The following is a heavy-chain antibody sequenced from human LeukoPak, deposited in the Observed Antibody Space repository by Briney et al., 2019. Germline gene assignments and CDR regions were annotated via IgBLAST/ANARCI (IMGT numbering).Heavy chain of an antibody. V-gene: IGHV4-31*03. Sequence: SETLSLTCTVSGGSISSGGYYWSWIRQHPGKGLEWIGYIYYSGSTYYNPSLKSRVTISVDTSKNQFSLKLSSVTAADTAVYYCASSWNPRSYYYGMDVWGQGTTVTVSS. D-gene: IGHD1-1*01. J-gene: IGHJ6*02. CDR1: GGSISSGGYY. CDR2: IYYSGST. CDR3: ASSWNPRSYYYGMDV.